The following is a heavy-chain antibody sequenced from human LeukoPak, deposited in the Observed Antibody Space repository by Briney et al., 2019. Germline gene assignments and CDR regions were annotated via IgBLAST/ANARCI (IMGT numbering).Heavy chain of an antibody. CDR2: INPNSGVT. CDR1: GYTFTGYN. CDR3: ARSTYDDASGYYYRFDY. D-gene: IGHD3-22*01. V-gene: IGHV1-2*02. J-gene: IGHJ4*02. Sequence: ASVKVSCKASGYTFTGYNIPWERQAPGQGLEWMGWINPNSGVTKYAQNFQGRVTMIGDTSISTAYMELTRLRSDDTAVYYCARSTYDDASGYYYRFDYWGQGTLVTVSS.